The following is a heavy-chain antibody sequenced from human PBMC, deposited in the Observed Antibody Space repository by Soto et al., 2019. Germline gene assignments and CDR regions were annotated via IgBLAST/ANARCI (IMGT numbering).Heavy chain of an antibody. CDR2: ISAYNGNT. CDR1: GYTFTSYG. Sequence: ASVKVSCKASGYTFTSYGISWVRQAPGQGLEWMGWISAYNGNTNYAQKPQGRVTMTTDTSTSTAYMELRSLRSDDTAVYYCARVPRTQTVTTKYYYYSYGMEVWGQGTTVIVS. CDR3: ARVPRTQTVTTKYYYYSYGMEV. D-gene: IGHD4-17*01. J-gene: IGHJ6*01. V-gene: IGHV1-18*01.